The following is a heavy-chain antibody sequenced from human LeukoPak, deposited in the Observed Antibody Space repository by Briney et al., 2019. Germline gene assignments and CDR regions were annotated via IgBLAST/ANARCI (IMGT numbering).Heavy chain of an antibody. CDR1: GFTFSDHY. CDR2: IRNKASTYTT. V-gene: IGHV3-72*01. J-gene: IGHJ4*02. D-gene: IGHD4-11*01. Sequence: TGGSLRLSCAASGFTFSDHYMDWVRQAPGKGLEWAGRIRNKASTYTTQYAASVKGRFTISRDDSKNSLYLQMNSLKTEDTAMYYCARGGSDYTNYYFDYWGQGTLVTVSS. CDR3: ARGGSDYTNYYFDY.